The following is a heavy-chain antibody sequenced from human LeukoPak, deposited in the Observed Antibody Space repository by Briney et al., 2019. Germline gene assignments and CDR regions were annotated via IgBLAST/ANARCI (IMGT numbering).Heavy chain of an antibody. V-gene: IGHV4-59*01. Sequence: SETLSLTCTVSGGSISSYYWSWIRQPPGKGMEWIGYIYYSGSTNYNPSLKSRVTISVDTSKNQFSLKLSSVTAADTAVYYCARTSSSGYYFRWFDPGGQGTLVTVSS. CDR1: GGSISSYY. CDR2: IYYSGST. D-gene: IGHD3-22*01. CDR3: ARTSSSGYYFRWFDP. J-gene: IGHJ5*02.